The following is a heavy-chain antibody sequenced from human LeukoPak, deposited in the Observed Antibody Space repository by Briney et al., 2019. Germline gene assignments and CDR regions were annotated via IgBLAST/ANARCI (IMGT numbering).Heavy chain of an antibody. D-gene: IGHD3-22*01. CDR3: ARGHDSSGYYYYYYGMDV. CDR2: GNT. V-gene: IGHV1-18*01. J-gene: IGHJ6*02. Sequence: GNTNYAQKLQGRVTMTTDTSTSTAYMELSSLRSEDTAVYYCARGHDSSGYYYYYYGMDVWGQGTTVTVSS.